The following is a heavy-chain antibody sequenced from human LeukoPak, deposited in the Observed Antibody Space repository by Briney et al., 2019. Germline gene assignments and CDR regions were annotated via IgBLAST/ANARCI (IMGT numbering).Heavy chain of an antibody. CDR1: GGSISSYY. V-gene: IGHV4-59*01. CDR3: ARTTEGGYTYIYFYYYYMDV. Sequence: SETLSLTCTVSGGSISSYYWSWIRQPPGKGLEWIGYIYYSGSTNYNPSLKSRISISVDTSKNQFSLKLSSVTAADTAVYYCARTTEGGYTYIYFYYYYMDVWGKGTTVTISS. CDR2: IYYSGST. J-gene: IGHJ6*03. D-gene: IGHD5-18*01.